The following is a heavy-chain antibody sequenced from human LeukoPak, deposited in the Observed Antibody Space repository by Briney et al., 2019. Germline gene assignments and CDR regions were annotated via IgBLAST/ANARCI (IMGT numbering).Heavy chain of an antibody. D-gene: IGHD5-18*01. CDR3: ARGLIGYSYGFSGFDP. Sequence: TLSLTCTVTGGSISSGGYYWSWIRQHPGKGLEWIGYIYYSGSTYYNPSLKSRVTISVDTSKSQFSLKLSSVTAADTAVYYCARGLIGYSYGFSGFDPWGQGTLVTVSS. J-gene: IGHJ5*02. V-gene: IGHV4-31*03. CDR1: GGSISSGGYY. CDR2: IYYSGST.